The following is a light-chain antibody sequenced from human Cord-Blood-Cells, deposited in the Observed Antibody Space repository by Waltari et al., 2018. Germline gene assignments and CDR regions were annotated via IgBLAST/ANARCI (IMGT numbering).Light chain of an antibody. CDR1: SSNIARNT. CDR3: AAWDDSLNGWV. J-gene: IGLJ3*02. CDR2: SNN. V-gene: IGLV1-44*01. Sequence: QSVLTQPPSASGSPGQRVTISCSGRSSNIARNTEHQYQHLPGPAPKLLIYSNNQRPSGVPDRFSGSKSGTSASLAISGLQSEDEADYYCAAWDDSLNGWVFGGGTKLTVL.